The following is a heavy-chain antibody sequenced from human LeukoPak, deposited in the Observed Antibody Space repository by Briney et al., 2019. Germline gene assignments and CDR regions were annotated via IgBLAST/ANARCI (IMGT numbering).Heavy chain of an antibody. J-gene: IGHJ4*02. V-gene: IGHV4-38-2*01. D-gene: IGHD1-26*01. CDR3: AHSGSYYSFDS. CDR2: AYHSGST. CDR1: GFSISSGHY. Sequence: PSETLSLTCAVSGFSISSGHYWGWIRQPPGKGPDWIASAYHSGSTYYNPSLKGRVSMSVDTSKNQFSLKLSSVTAADTAVYYCAHSGSYYSFDSWGQGALVTVSS.